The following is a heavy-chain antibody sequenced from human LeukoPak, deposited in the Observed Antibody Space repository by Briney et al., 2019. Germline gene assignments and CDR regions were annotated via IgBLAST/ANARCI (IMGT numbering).Heavy chain of an antibody. V-gene: IGHV3-7*01. J-gene: IGHJ4*02. D-gene: IGHD3-10*01. Sequence: GGSLRLSCATSGFAFDDHGLSWVRQAPGKGLEWVANIKTDGSEKYYVDSVKGRFTISRDNAKNLAYLQMNSLRVEDTAMYYCVRDAWFGESRAGGQGTLVTVSP. CDR3: VRDAWFGESRA. CDR1: GFAFDDHG. CDR2: IKTDGSEK.